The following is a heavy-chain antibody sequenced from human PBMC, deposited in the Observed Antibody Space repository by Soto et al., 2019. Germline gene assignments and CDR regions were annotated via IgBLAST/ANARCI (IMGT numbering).Heavy chain of an antibody. J-gene: IGHJ5*02. Sequence: ASVKVSCKASGYTFTDYAVHWVRQAPGQRLEWMGWINPGNGDTKYSQKFQGRLTITRDTSASTAYMELSSLRSEDTAVYYCARDPLPVATILPSWFGPWGQGTLVTVSS. CDR1: GYTFTDYA. CDR3: ARDPLPVATILPSWFGP. V-gene: IGHV1-3*01. D-gene: IGHD5-12*01. CDR2: INPGNGDT.